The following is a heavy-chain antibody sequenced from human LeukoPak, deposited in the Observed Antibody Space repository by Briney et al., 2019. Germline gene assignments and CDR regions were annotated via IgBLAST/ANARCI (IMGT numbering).Heavy chain of an antibody. CDR1: GGSISGYY. V-gene: IGHV4-34*01. D-gene: IGHD3/OR15-3a*01. Sequence: SETLSLTCTVSGGSISGYYWSWVRQPPGKGLEWIGEINHSGSTNYNPSLKSRVTISVDTSKNQFSLKLSSVTAADTAVYYCARWTYYYYGMDVWGQGTTVTVSS. CDR3: ARWTYYYYGMDV. J-gene: IGHJ6*02. CDR2: INHSGST.